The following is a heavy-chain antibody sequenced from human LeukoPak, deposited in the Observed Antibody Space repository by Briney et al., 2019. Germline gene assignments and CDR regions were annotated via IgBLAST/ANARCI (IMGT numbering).Heavy chain of an antibody. V-gene: IGHV4-59*01. CDR3: ARDHRYYGSGSYTY. D-gene: IGHD3-10*01. J-gene: IGHJ4*02. CDR2: IYYSGST. CDR1: GGSISSYY. Sequence: SETLSLTCTVSGGSISSYYWRWIRQPPGKGLEWIGYIYYSGSTNYNPSLKSRVTISVDTSKNQFSLKLSSVTAADTAVYYCARDHRYYGSGSYTYWGQGTLVTVSS.